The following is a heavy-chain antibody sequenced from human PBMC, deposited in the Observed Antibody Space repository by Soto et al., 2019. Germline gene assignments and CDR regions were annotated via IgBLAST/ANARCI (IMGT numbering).Heavy chain of an antibody. D-gene: IGHD3-9*01. CDR3: ARDFTGP. Sequence: SETLSLTCTVSGGSIGSYYWSWIRQPPGKGLEWIGYIYYSGSTNYNPSLKSRVTISVDTSKNQFSLKLSSVTAADTAVYYCARDFTGPWGQGTLVTVSS. CDR1: GGSIGSYY. V-gene: IGHV4-59*01. J-gene: IGHJ5*02. CDR2: IYYSGST.